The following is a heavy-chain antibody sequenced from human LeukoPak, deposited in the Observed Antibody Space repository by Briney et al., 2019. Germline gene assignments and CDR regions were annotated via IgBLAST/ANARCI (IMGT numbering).Heavy chain of an antibody. J-gene: IGHJ6*02. V-gene: IGHV4-39*07. CDR3: ARCSMVRGVTVLYYYYGMDV. Sequence: PSETLSLTCTVSGGSISSSSYYWGWIRQPPGKGLQWIGSIYYSGSTSYNPSLKSRVTISVDTSKYQFSLKLSSVTAADTAVYYCARCSMVRGVTVLYYYYGMDVWGQGTTVTVSS. CDR2: IYYSGST. CDR1: GGSISSSSYY. D-gene: IGHD3-10*01.